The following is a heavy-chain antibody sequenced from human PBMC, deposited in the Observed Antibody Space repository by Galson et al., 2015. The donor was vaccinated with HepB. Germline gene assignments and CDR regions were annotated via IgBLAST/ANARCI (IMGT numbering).Heavy chain of an antibody. D-gene: IGHD6-19*01. J-gene: IGHJ4*02. CDR2: VSSSGATT. V-gene: IGHV3-11*01. CDR1: GFSFSDHY. CDR3: ARHHCTSSSCFYDY. Sequence: SLRLSCAASGFSFSDHYMSWIRQAPGRGLQWLAYVSSSGATTDYAGSVKGRFTISRDNVETSLYLQLNILRAEDTAVYYCARHHCTSSSCFYDYWGQGTLVTVSS.